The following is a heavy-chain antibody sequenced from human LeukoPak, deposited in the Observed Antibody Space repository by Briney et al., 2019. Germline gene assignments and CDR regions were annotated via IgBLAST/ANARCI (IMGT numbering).Heavy chain of an antibody. J-gene: IGHJ4*02. CDR1: GGSIRSSYHY. Sequence: PSETLSLTCTVSGGSIRSSYHYWGWIRQPPGKGLEWIGSIYDSGSTYYNPSLKSRVTISVDTSKNQFSLKLSSVTAADTAVYYCAREGRAHSSGWYYFDYWGQGTLVTVSS. CDR3: AREGRAHSSGWYYFDY. V-gene: IGHV4-39*07. D-gene: IGHD6-19*01. CDR2: IYDSGST.